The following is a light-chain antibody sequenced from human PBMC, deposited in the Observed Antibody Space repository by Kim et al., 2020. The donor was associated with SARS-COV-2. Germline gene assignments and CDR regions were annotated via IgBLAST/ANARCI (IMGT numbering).Light chain of an antibody. J-gene: IGLJ2*01. Sequence: RVTITCTGSHSNVGAGYDVHWYQQLPGTAPKRLIYGNSNRPSGVPDRFSGSKSGTSASLAITGLQAEDEADYYCQSYDSSLSGSVFGGGTQLTVL. CDR3: QSYDSSLSGSV. CDR2: GNS. V-gene: IGLV1-40*01. CDR1: HSNVGAGYD.